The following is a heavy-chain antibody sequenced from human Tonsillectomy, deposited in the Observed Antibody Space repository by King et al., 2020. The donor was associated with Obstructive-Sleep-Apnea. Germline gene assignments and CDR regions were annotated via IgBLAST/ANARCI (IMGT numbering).Heavy chain of an antibody. J-gene: IGHJ4*02. Sequence: VQLVESGGDVVQPGGSLRLSGAASGFTFSSYGMRWVRQAPGKGLEWVAFIRYDGSNKYYADSVKGRFTISRDNSKNTLYLQMNSLRTEDTAVYYCAKQHPYGSGIYYFDYWGQGTLVTVSS. CDR2: IRYDGSNK. CDR3: AKQHPYGSGIYYFDY. V-gene: IGHV3-30*02. D-gene: IGHD3-10*01. CDR1: GFTFSSYG.